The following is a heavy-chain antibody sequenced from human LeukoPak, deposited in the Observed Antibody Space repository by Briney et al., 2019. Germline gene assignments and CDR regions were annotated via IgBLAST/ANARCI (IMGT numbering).Heavy chain of an antibody. Sequence: PGGSLRLSXAASGFTFSSYAMSWVCQAPGKGLEWVSAISGSGGSTYYADSVKGRFTISRDNSKNTLYLQMNSLRAEDTAVYYCARVKYFDFWSGNDAFDIWGQGTMVTVSS. V-gene: IGHV3-23*01. D-gene: IGHD3-3*01. CDR1: GFTFSSYA. J-gene: IGHJ3*02. CDR3: ARVKYFDFWSGNDAFDI. CDR2: ISGSGGST.